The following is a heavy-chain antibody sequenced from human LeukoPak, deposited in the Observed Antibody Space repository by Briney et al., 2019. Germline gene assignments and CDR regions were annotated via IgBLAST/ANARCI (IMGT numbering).Heavy chain of an antibody. D-gene: IGHD2-2*01. J-gene: IGHJ3*02. CDR1: GGSFSGYY. Sequence: SETLSLTCAVYGGSFSGYYWSWIRQPPGKGLEWIGEINHSGSTNYNPSLKSRVTISVDTSKNQFSLKLSSVTAADTAVYYCARGACSSTSCCGLDIWGQGTMVTVSS. CDR3: ARGACSSTSCCGLDI. V-gene: IGHV4-34*01. CDR2: INHSGST.